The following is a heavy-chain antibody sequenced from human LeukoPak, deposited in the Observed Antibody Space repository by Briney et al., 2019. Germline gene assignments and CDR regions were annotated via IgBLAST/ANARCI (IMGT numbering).Heavy chain of an antibody. CDR1: GGSFSGYF. J-gene: IGHJ4*02. CDR2: INHSGST. V-gene: IGHV4-34*01. CDR3: ARGSVYFGHSSVYFDY. D-gene: IGHD3-22*01. Sequence: PSETLSLTCAVSGGSFSGYFWTYVRQPPGKGLEWIGEINHSGSTNYNPSLKSRVTISVDTSKNEFSLTLSSVTAADTAGYYCARGSVYFGHSSVYFDYWGKGTLVTVSS.